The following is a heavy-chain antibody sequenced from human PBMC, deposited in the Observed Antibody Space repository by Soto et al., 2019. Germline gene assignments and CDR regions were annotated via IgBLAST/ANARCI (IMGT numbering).Heavy chain of an antibody. CDR1: GYTFTSYG. CDR3: ARDTSGYDLYYYYYGMDV. D-gene: IGHD5-12*01. CDR2: ISAYNGNT. Sequence: GASVKVSCKASGYTFTSYGISWVRQAPGQGLEWMGWISAYNGNTNYAQKLQGRVTMTTDTSTSTAYMELRSLRSDDTAVYYCARDTSGYDLYYYYYGMDVWGQGTTVTVSS. J-gene: IGHJ6*02. V-gene: IGHV1-18*04.